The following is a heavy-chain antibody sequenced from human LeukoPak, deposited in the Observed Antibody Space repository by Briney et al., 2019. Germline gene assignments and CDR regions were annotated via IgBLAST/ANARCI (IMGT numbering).Heavy chain of an antibody. CDR1: GGSISSNY. V-gene: IGHV4-59*01. Sequence: SETLSLTCTVSGGSISSNYWSWIRQPPGKGLEWIGYIHSSGSTNYNPSLKSRVTISMDTSKNQFSLQLSSLPAAATALYYCARDVTPSTLWGQGTLVTASS. D-gene: IGHD2-15*01. CDR2: IHSSGST. CDR3: ARDVTPSTL. J-gene: IGHJ4*02.